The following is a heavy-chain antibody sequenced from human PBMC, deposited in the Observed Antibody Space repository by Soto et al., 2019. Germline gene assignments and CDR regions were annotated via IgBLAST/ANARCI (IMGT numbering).Heavy chain of an antibody. CDR1: GGSISSGDYY. CDR2: IYYSGST. D-gene: IGHD5-12*01. Sequence: PSETLSLTCTVSGGSISSGDYYWSWIRQPPGKGLEWIGYIYYSGSTYYNPSLKSRVTISVDTSKNQFSLNLSSVTAADTAMYYCARAGVATIYPRNNWFHPSGPAPLVTVSS. V-gene: IGHV4-30-4*01. CDR3: ARAGVATIYPRNNWFHP. J-gene: IGHJ5*02.